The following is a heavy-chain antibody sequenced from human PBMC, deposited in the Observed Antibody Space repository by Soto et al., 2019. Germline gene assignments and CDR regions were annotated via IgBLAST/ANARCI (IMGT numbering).Heavy chain of an antibody. CDR2: MDMNSSGGDT. CDR3: AHRPSYCSGGSCYSGFDY. Sequence: PGGSLRLSCAASGFTFSNYVMTWVRQPPGKGLEWVSAMDMNSSGGDTYYADSVKGRFTISRDDSRNTLYLQMNGLRAEDTATYYCAHRPSYCSGGSCYSGFDYWGQGTLVTVSS. D-gene: IGHD2-15*01. J-gene: IGHJ4*02. CDR1: GFTFSNYV. V-gene: IGHV3-23*01.